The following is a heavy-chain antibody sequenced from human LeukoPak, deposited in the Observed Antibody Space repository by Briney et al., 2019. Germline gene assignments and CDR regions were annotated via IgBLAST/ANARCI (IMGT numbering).Heavy chain of an antibody. D-gene: IGHD6-6*01. J-gene: IGHJ4*02. CDR3: ARSQGGSIAAGNGFPYYFAY. CDR2: INHSGST. CDR1: GGSFSGYY. V-gene: IGHV4-34*01. Sequence: PSETLSLTCAVYGGSFSGYYWSWIRQPPGKGLEWIGEINHSGSTNYNPSFKNGLTISVDTSKIQFSLKLSSVTAADTAVYYCARSQGGSIAAGNGFPYYFAYWGQGTLVTVSS.